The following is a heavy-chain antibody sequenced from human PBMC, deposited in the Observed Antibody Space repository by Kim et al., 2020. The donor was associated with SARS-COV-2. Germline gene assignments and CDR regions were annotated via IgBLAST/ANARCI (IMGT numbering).Heavy chain of an antibody. D-gene: IGHD3-10*01. Sequence: FTISRDNSKNTLYLQMNSLRAEDTAVYYCAKDPRRYYYGSGSYSPCYFDYWGQGTLVTVSS. V-gene: IGHV3-30*02. J-gene: IGHJ4*02. CDR3: AKDPRRYYYGSGSYSPCYFDY.